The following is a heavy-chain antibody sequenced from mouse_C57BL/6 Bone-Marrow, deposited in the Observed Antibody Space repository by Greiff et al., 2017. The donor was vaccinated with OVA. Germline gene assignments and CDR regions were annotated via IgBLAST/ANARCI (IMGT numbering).Heavy chain of an antibody. CDR3: ASHPIYYYGSEDY. Sequence: VQLQQSGAELMKPGASVKLSCKATGYPFTGYWIEWVKQRPGHGLEWIGEILPGSGSTNYNEKFKGKATFTADTSSNTAYMQLSSLTTEDSAIYYGASHPIYYYGSEDYWGQGTTLTVSS. D-gene: IGHD1-1*01. CDR2: ILPGSGST. V-gene: IGHV1-9*01. CDR1: GYPFTGYW. J-gene: IGHJ2*01.